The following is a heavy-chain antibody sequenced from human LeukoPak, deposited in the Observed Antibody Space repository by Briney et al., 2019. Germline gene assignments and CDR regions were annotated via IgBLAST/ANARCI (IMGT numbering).Heavy chain of an antibody. CDR3: ARADFWSGYYTAEYFQH. D-gene: IGHD3-3*01. Sequence: GRSLRLSCAASGFTFSIYAMHWVRQAPGKGLEWVAVISYDGSNKYYADSVKGRFTISRDNSKNTLYLQMNSLRAEDTAVYYCARADFWSGYYTAEYFQHWGQGTLVTVSS. CDR2: ISYDGSNK. CDR1: GFTFSIYA. V-gene: IGHV3-30*04. J-gene: IGHJ1*01.